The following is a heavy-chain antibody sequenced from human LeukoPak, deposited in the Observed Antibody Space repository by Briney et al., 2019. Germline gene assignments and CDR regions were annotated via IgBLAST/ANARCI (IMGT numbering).Heavy chain of an antibody. CDR1: GGSISSYY. CDR2: IYYSGST. D-gene: IGHD1-26*01. CDR3: ARDLGVDGSDAFDI. Sequence: SETLSLTCTVSGGSISSYYWSWIRQPPGKGLEWIGYIYYSGSTNYNPSLKSRVTISVDTFKNQFSLKLSSVTAADTAVYYCARDLGVDGSDAFDIWGQGTMVTVSS. J-gene: IGHJ3*02. V-gene: IGHV4-59*01.